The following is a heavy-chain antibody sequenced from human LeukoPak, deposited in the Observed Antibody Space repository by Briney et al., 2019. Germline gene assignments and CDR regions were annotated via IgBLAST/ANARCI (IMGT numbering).Heavy chain of an antibody. D-gene: IGHD6-6*01. CDR1: GYTLTELS. CDR3: ATTIGSRGIYSSSFAPDY. CDR2: FDPEDGET. J-gene: IGHJ4*02. Sequence: WASVKVSCKVSGYTLTELSMHWVRQAPGKGLEWMGGFDPEDGETIYAQKFQGRVTMTEDTSTDTAYMELSSLRSEDTAVYYCATTIGSRGIYSSSFAPDYWGQGTLVTVSS. V-gene: IGHV1-24*01.